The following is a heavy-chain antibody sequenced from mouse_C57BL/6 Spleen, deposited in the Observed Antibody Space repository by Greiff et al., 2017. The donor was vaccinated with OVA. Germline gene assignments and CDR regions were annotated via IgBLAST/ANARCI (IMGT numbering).Heavy chain of an antibody. J-gene: IGHJ4*01. CDR2: ISDGGSYT. CDR1: GFTFSSYA. V-gene: IGHV5-4*01. D-gene: IGHD2-2*01. CDR3: AREEMVTTQAMDY. Sequence: EVQGVESGGGLVKPGGSLKLSCAASGFTFSSYAMSWVRQTPEQRLEWVATISDGGSYTNYPDNVKGRFTISRDNAKNNRYLQMSHLKSEDTAMYYCAREEMVTTQAMDYWGQGTSVTVSS.